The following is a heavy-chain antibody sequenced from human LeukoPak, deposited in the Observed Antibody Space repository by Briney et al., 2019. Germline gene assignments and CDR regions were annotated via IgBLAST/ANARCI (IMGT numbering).Heavy chain of an antibody. V-gene: IGHV3-9*01. CDR1: GFTFDDYA. J-gene: IGHJ4*02. CDR3: AKGPGTYYYDSSGYYFPDY. D-gene: IGHD3-22*01. Sequence: GRSLRLSCAASGFTFDDYAMHWVRQAPGKGLEWVSGISWNSGSIGCADSVKGRFTISRDNAKNSLYLQMNSLRAEDTALYYCAKGPGTYYYDSSGYYFPDYWGQGTLVTVSS. CDR2: ISWNSGSI.